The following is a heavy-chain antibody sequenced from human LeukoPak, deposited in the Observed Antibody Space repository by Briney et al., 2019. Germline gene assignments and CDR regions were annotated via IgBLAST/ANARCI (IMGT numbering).Heavy chain of an antibody. CDR1: GFSFSTYG. D-gene: IGHD3-10*01. J-gene: IGHJ4*02. V-gene: IGHV3-33*01. CDR3: ARASGPFDY. CDR2: IWYDGSNK. Sequence: GGSLRLSCAASGFSFSTYGMHWVRQAPGKGLEWMAVIWYDGSNKYYADSAKGRFTISRDNSKNTLYLQMNSLRAEDTALYYCARASGPFDYWGQGTLVTVSS.